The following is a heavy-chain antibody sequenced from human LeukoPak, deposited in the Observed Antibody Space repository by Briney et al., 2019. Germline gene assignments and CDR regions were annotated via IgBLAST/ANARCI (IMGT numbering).Heavy chain of an antibody. CDR3: ARGGIVVVPAAISRYNWFDP. J-gene: IGHJ5*02. CDR1: GGSFSGYY. CDR2: INHSGST. D-gene: IGHD2-2*02. Sequence: SETLSLTCAVYGGSFSGYYWSWIRQPPGKGLEWIGEINHSGSTNYNPSLKSRVTISVDTSKNQFSLKLSSVTAADTAVYYCARGGIVVVPAAISRYNWFDPWGQGTLVTVSS. V-gene: IGHV4-34*01.